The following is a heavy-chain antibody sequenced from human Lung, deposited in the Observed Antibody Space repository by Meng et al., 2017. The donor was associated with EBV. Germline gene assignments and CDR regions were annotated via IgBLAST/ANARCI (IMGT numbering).Heavy chain of an antibody. D-gene: IGHD3-22*01. Sequence: VQLQDWGPGLVKPSQTLSLTCGVSGGSISSGGYYWSWIRQPPGKGLEWIGYIYYSGSTYYNPSLKSRVTISVDTSKNQFSLKLSSVTAADTAVYYCARSNYYDSSGLDYWGQGTLVTVSS. J-gene: IGHJ4*02. CDR3: ARSNYYDSSGLDY. V-gene: IGHV4-30-4*01. CDR2: IYYSGST. CDR1: GGSISSGGYY.